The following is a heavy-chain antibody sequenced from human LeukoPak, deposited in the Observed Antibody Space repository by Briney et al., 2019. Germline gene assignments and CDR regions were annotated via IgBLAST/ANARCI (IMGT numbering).Heavy chain of an antibody. Sequence: SETLSLTCSVSGGFISSSSYYWGWFRQPPGKGLEWIGTIYYSGSTYYNPSLKSRVTISVDTSKNQFSLKLSSVTAADTAVYYCARQGRDAYYYHYYMDVWGKGTTVTVSS. CDR1: GGFISSSSYY. J-gene: IGHJ6*03. V-gene: IGHV4-39*01. D-gene: IGHD2-2*01. CDR2: IYYSGST. CDR3: ARQGRDAYYYHYYMDV.